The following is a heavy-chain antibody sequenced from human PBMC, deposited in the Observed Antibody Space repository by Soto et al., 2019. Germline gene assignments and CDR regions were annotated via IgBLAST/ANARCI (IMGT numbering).Heavy chain of an antibody. D-gene: IGHD2-15*01. CDR2: ISSSSSYI. Sequence: GGFKRDRCRVSGGNCGGLGGSWISKEKGKGLEWVSSISSSSSYIYYAASVKGRFTISRDNAKNSLYLQMNSLRAEDTAVYYCARFEQVVVVATLYPRYGMDVWGQGTTVTVSS. V-gene: IGHV3-21*01. CDR3: ARFEQVVVVATLYPRYGMDV. J-gene: IGHJ6*02. CDR1: GGNCGGLG.